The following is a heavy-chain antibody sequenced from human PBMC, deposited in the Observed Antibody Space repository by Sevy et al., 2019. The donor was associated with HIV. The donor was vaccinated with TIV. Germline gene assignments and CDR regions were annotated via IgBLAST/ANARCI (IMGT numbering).Heavy chain of an antibody. J-gene: IGHJ6*02. D-gene: IGHD2-2*01. Sequence: SQTLSLTCAISGDSVSSNTAAWNWIRQSPSRGLEWLVRTYYRSKWFNDYAVSVISRISINPDTSMNLFSLELNSLTPEDTAMYYCARDQSSVGSNWDSVAPADYGMDVWGQGTTVTVSS. CDR1: GDSVSSNTAA. CDR3: ARDQSSVGSNWDSVAPADYGMDV. CDR2: TYYRSKWFN. V-gene: IGHV6-1*01.